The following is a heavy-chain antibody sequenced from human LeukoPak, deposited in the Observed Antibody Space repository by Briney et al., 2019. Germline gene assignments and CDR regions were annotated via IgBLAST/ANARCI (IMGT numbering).Heavy chain of an antibody. Sequence: GGSLRLSCAASGFTFSSYGMHWVRQAPGKGLEWVAFIRYDGSNKYYADSVKGRFTISRDNSKNTLYLQMNSLRAEDTAVYYCAKAYTPYLSSSWSIKHWGQGTLVTVSS. CDR3: AKAYTPYLSSSWSIKH. D-gene: IGHD6-13*01. J-gene: IGHJ1*01. CDR2: IRYDGSNK. V-gene: IGHV3-30*02. CDR1: GFTFSSYG.